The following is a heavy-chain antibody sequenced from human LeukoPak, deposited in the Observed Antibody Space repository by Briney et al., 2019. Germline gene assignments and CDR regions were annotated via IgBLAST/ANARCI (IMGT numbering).Heavy chain of an antibody. Sequence: GGSLRLSCEASGFTVSRTYMTWVRQAPGKGLEWVSVLYADGGTYYADSVKGRFTISRDNAKNSLYLQMNSLRDDDTAVYYCAREQGYSSGWYPNSFDYWGQGALVTVSS. CDR2: LYADGGT. CDR3: AREQGYSSGWYPNSFDY. J-gene: IGHJ4*02. V-gene: IGHV3-53*01. CDR1: GFTVSRTY. D-gene: IGHD6-19*01.